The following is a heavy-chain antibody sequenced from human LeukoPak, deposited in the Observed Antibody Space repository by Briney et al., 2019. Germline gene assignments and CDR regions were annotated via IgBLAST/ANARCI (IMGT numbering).Heavy chain of an antibody. CDR2: IWYDGSNK. Sequence: GRSLRLSCAASGFTFSSYGVHWVRQAPGKGLEWVAVIWYDGSNKYYADSVKGRFTISRDNSKNTLYLQMNSLRAEDTAVYYCACLSIPTYGSATDDGAFDIWGQGTMVTVSS. CDR3: ACLSIPTYGSATDDGAFDI. V-gene: IGHV3-33*01. CDR1: GFTFSSYG. J-gene: IGHJ3*02. D-gene: IGHD3-10*01.